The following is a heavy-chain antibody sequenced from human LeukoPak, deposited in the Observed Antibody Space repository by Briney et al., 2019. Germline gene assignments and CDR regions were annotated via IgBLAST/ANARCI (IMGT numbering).Heavy chain of an antibody. CDR3: TRAPVTSCRGAFCYPFDY. Sequence: GGSLRLSCAASGFTFSSYVMHWVRQAPGKGLEWVAFIRYDGSYKYYADSVRGRFTNSRDNSKNTVYLQMNSLRAEDAAVYYCTRAPVTSCRGAFCYPFDYWGPGILVTVSS. CDR2: IRYDGSYK. J-gene: IGHJ4*02. D-gene: IGHD2-15*01. CDR1: GFTFSSYV. V-gene: IGHV3-30*02.